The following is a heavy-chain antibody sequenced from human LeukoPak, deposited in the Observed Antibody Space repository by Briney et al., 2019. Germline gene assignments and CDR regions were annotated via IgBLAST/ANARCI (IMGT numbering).Heavy chain of an antibody. D-gene: IGHD3-22*01. Sequence: GGSLRLSCAASGFTVSSNYMSWARQAPGKGLEWVSVIYSGGSTYYADSVKGRFTISRDNSKNTLYLQMNSLRAEDTAVYYCARLVVVITAHWYFDLWGRGTLVTVSS. CDR3: ARLVVVITAHWYFDL. CDR2: IYSGGST. J-gene: IGHJ2*01. CDR1: GFTVSSNY. V-gene: IGHV3-53*01.